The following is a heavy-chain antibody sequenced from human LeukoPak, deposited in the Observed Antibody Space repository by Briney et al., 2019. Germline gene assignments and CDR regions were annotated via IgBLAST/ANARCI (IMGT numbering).Heavy chain of an antibody. J-gene: IGHJ4*02. CDR2: ITSGGDYI. V-gene: IGHV3-11*04. D-gene: IGHD3-9*01. CDR1: GFTFSDYY. CDR3: ARGHYDVLAASYKWTPDY. Sequence: GGSLRLSCAASGFTFSDYYMSWIRQAPGKGLEWVSSITSGGDYIYYADSVKGRFTTSRDNAKNSLSLQLNSLRVEDTAVYYCARGHYDVLAASYKWTPDYWGQGTLVTVSS.